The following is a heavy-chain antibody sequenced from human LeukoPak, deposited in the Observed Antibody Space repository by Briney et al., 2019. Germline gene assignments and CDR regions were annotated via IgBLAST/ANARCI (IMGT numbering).Heavy chain of an antibody. Sequence: ASVKVSCKVSGYSLSELTMHWVRHAPGKGLEWMGGFDPGMAETIYAEKFQGRITMTEDTSTDTAYMELSSLRSEDTAVYYCARGPVAVAPFDPWGQGTLVTVSS. V-gene: IGHV1-24*01. J-gene: IGHJ5*02. CDR1: GYSLSELT. CDR2: FDPGMAET. CDR3: ARGPVAVAPFDP. D-gene: IGHD6-19*01.